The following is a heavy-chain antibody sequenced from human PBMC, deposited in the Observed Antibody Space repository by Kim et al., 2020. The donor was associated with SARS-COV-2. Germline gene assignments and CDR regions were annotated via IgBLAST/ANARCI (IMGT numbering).Heavy chain of an antibody. CDR3: GRSVLVGTVHGVYY. CDR2: IYIVGST. J-gene: IGHJ4*02. V-gene: IGHV4-39*06. CDR1: GGSIRSSSYY. Sequence: SETLSLTCTVSGGSIRSSSYYWGWLRQPPGKGLEWIGSIYIVGSTYSNPSPKRLATFSENTTRTQSPLMRSLGPADTTPYYYGRSVLVGTVHGVYYWGRG. D-gene: IGHD1-1*01.